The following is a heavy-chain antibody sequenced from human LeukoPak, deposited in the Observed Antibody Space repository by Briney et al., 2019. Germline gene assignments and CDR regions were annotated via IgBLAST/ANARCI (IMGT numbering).Heavy chain of an antibody. Sequence: GGSLRLSCAAFGFTLNSYAMTWVRQAPGKGLEWSQFITGGGDTTYYADSVRGRFTISRDNSKNTLSLQINSLRAEDTAVYYCAKERSEVVVAATNYWGQGTLVTVSS. V-gene: IGHV3-23*01. CDR1: GFTLNSYA. CDR2: ITGGGDTT. CDR3: AKERSEVVVAATNY. D-gene: IGHD2-15*01. J-gene: IGHJ4*02.